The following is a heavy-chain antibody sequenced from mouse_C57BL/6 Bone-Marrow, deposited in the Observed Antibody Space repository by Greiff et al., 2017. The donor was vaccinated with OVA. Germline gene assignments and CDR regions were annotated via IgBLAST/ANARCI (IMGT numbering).Heavy chain of an antibody. V-gene: IGHV5-4*01. CDR3: ARVSYDYDPDY. CDR2: ISDGGSYT. J-gene: IGHJ2*01. Sequence: EVHLVESGGGLVKPGGSLKLSCAASGFTFSSYAMSWVRQTPEKRLEWVATISDGGSYTYYPDNVKGRFTISRDNAKNNLYLQMSHLKSEDTAMYYCARVSYDYDPDYWGQGTTLTVSS. CDR1: GFTFSSYA. D-gene: IGHD2-4*01.